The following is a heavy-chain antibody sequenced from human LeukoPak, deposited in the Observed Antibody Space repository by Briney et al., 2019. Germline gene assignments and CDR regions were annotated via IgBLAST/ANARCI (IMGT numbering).Heavy chain of an antibody. Sequence: SETLSLTCTVSGGSISSYYWSWIRQPPGKGLEWIGYIYYSGSTNYNPSLESRVTISVDTSKNQFSLKLSSVTAADTAVYYCARDSSGWSRMDVWGQGTTVTVSS. V-gene: IGHV4-59*01. CDR3: ARDSSGWSRMDV. CDR1: GGSISSYY. J-gene: IGHJ6*02. CDR2: IYYSGST. D-gene: IGHD6-19*01.